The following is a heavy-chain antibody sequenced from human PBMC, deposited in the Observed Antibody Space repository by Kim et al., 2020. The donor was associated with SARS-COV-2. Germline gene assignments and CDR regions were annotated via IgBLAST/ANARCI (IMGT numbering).Heavy chain of an antibody. D-gene: IGHD3-9*01. V-gene: IGHV4-34*01. Sequence: SETLSLTCAVYGGSFSGYYWSWISQPPGKGLEWIGEINQSGGTKYNPSLKSRVTISVDTSKNQFSLKVRFVTAADTAVYYCARGPVYYDILTGYYNGMDVWGQGTTVTVSS. J-gene: IGHJ6*02. CDR3: ARGPVYYDILTGYYNGMDV. CDR1: GGSFSGYY. CDR2: INQSGGT.